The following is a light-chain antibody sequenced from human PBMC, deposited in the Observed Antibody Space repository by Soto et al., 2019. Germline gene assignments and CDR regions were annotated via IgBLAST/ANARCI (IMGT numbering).Light chain of an antibody. Sequence: EIVMTQSPATLSVSPGERATLSCRASQSVSSNLAWYQQKPGQAPRLLIYGASTRATGIPARFSGSGSGTEFTLTISSLQSEDFAVYYCQQYNNRPSTFDQGTKLEIK. CDR3: QQYNNRPST. CDR1: QSVSSN. CDR2: GAS. V-gene: IGKV3-15*01. J-gene: IGKJ2*01.